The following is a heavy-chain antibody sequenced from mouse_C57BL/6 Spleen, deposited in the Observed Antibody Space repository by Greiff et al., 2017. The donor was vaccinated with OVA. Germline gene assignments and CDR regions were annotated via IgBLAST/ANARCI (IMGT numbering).Heavy chain of an antibody. V-gene: IGHV1-64*01. CDR2: IHPNSGRT. J-gene: IGHJ3*01. Sequence: QVQLQQPGAELVKPGASVKLSCKASGYTFTSYWMHWVKQRPGQGLEWIGMIHPNSGRTNYNEKFKSKATLTVDKSSSTAYMQLSILTSEDSAVXDCAQNYYGSSWWFADWGQGTLVTVSA. CDR1: GYTFTSYW. D-gene: IGHD1-1*01. CDR3: AQNYYGSSWWFAD.